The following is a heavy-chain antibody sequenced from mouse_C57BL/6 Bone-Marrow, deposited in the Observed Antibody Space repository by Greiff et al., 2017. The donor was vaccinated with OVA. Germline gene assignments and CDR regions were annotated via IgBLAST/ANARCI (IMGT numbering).Heavy chain of an antibody. CDR3: ARRPVYGSRAWLAY. D-gene: IGHD1-1*01. Sequence: VQLQQSGAELMKPGASVKLSCKATGYTFTGYWIEWVKQRPGHGLEWIGEILPGSGSTNYNEKFKGKATFTADTSSNTASMQLSSLTTEDAALDYCARRPVYGSRAWLAYWGQGTMVTVSA. CDR2: ILPGSGST. J-gene: IGHJ3*01. CDR1: GYTFTGYW. V-gene: IGHV1-9*01.